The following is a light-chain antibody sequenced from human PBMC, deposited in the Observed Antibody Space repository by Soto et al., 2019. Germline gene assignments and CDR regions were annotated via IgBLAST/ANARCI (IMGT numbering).Light chain of an antibody. CDR2: GVS. V-gene: IGLV2-14*01. Sequence: QSALTQPASVSGSPGQSITISCTGTSTNVGSCNYVSWYQQYPGKAPKLLIYGVSNRPSGVSDRFSGSKSGNTASLTISGLQAEDEADYYCNSYTTSSTHLVFGGGTKLTVL. CDR3: NSYTTSSTHLV. CDR1: STNVGSCNY. J-gene: IGLJ3*02.